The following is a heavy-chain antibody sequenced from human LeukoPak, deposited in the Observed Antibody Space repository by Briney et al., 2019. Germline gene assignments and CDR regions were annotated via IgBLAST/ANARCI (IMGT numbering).Heavy chain of an antibody. CDR3: ARKCGGDCYSMAY. V-gene: IGHV1-18*03. CDR1: GYTFTSYG. Sequence: SSVKLSCKASGYTFTSYGIIWVRQAPGQGLEWMGWISAYNGNTNYAQKLQGRVTMTTDTTTSTGYMELRSLRSDDMAVYYCARKCGGDCYSMAYWGQGTLVTVSS. CDR2: ISAYNGNT. J-gene: IGHJ4*02. D-gene: IGHD2-21*02.